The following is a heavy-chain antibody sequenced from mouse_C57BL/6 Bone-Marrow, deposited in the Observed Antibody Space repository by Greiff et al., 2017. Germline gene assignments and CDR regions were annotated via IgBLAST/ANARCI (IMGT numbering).Heavy chain of an antibody. D-gene: IGHD6-1*01. CDR1: GYTFTNYW. J-gene: IGHJ3*01. Sequence: QVQLQQSGAELVRPGTSVKMSCKASGYTFTNYWIGWAKQRPGHGLEWIGNIDPGVGYTNSNEKFKGKATLTADNSSSTAYMQFSSLTSEDSAIYYGARGADSAGFAYWGQGTLVTVSA. CDR3: ARGADSAGFAY. CDR2: IDPGVGYT. V-gene: IGHV1-63*01.